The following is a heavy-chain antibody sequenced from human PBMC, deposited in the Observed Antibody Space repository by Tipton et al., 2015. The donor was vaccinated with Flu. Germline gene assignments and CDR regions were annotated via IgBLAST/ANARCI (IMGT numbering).Heavy chain of an antibody. CDR1: GYSISSGYY. CDR3: AREWTSLPVNWFDP. D-gene: IGHD3/OR15-3a*01. CDR2: IYHSGST. Sequence: TLSLTCTVSGYSISSGYYWGWIRQPPGKGLEWIGSIYHSGSTYYNPSLKRRVTISVDTSKNQFSLKLSSVTAADTAVYYCAREWTSLPVNWFDPWGQGTLVTVSS. J-gene: IGHJ5*02. V-gene: IGHV4-38-2*02.